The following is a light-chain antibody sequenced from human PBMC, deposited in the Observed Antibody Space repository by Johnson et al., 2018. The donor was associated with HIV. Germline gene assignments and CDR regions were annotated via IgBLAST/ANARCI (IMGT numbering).Light chain of an antibody. V-gene: IGLV1-51*01. CDR2: DNN. J-gene: IGLJ1*01. CDR3: GTWDSSLSAHYF. Sequence: QAVLTQPPSVSAAPGQKVTISCSGSSSNIGNNYVSWYQQLPGTAPKLLIYDNNKRPSGIPDRFSGSKSGTSATLGITGLKTGDEADYYCGTWDSSLSAHYFFATGTKVTVL. CDR1: SSNIGNNY.